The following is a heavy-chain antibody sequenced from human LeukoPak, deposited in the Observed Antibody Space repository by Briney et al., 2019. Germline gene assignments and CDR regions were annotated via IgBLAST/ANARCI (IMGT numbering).Heavy chain of an antibody. Sequence: PGGSQRLSCAASGFTFSSCGMHWVRQAPGKGLEWVAFIRYDINTKSYADSVRGRFTISRDNAKSSLFLQMNSLRAEDTAVYYCARCSSTGCASSPLAGYLYWGQGTLVTVSS. CDR1: GFTFSSCG. CDR2: IRYDINTK. D-gene: IGHD2-2*01. CDR3: ARCSSTGCASSPLAGYLY. J-gene: IGHJ4*02. V-gene: IGHV3-30*12.